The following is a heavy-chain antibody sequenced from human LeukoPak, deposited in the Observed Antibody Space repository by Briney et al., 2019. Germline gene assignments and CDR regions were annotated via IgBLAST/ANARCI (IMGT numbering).Heavy chain of an antibody. V-gene: IGHV3-66*02. Sequence: GGSLRLSCAASGFTLSSYWMSWVRQAPGKGLEWVSVIYSGGSTYYADSVKGRFTISRDNSKNTLYLQMNSLRAEDTAVYYCARKSPGYYGSGSYILGDYWGQGTLVTVSS. CDR2: IYSGGST. CDR3: ARKSPGYYGSGSYILGDY. CDR1: GFTLSSYW. D-gene: IGHD3-10*01. J-gene: IGHJ4*02.